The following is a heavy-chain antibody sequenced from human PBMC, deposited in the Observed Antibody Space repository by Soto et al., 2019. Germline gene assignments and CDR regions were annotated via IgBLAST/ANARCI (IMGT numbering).Heavy chain of an antibody. CDR2: IYYSGST. CDR1: GGSISSSSYY. Sequence: QLQLQESGPGLVKPSETLSLTCTVSGGSISSSSYYWGWIRQPPGKGLEWIRSIYYSGSTYYNPSLKSRVTTSVDTSKNQFSLNLSSVTAADTAVYYCARLLGATSLSAFDVWGQGTMVTVSS. D-gene: IGHD1-26*01. CDR3: ARLLGATSLSAFDV. V-gene: IGHV4-39*01. J-gene: IGHJ3*01.